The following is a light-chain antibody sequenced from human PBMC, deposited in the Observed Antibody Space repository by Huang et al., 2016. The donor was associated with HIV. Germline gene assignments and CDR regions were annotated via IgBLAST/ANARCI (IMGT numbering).Light chain of an antibody. Sequence: DIQMTQSPSSLSASVEDRVTIICRASQGIGNYLAWYQQKPGKVPKLLIYAASTLQSGVPSRFSGSGSGTDFTLTISSLQPEDVATYYCQKYNSAPPTFGQGTKVEIK. CDR1: QGIGNY. CDR2: AAS. V-gene: IGKV1-27*01. CDR3: QKYNSAPPT. J-gene: IGKJ1*01.